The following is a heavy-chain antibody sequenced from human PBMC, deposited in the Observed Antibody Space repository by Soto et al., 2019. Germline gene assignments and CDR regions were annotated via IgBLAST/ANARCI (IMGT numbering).Heavy chain of an antibody. J-gene: IGHJ4*02. Sequence: QVLLVQSGAEVKKPGASVKVSCKTAGYPFTSYGINWVRQAPGQGPEWMGWISAYNGKTSYTQKFEGRVTMTPDTSTSTAYMELRSLRSDDTAVYYCASDRLIEVTGLLHYWGQGTRVTVSS. D-gene: IGHD2-21*02. V-gene: IGHV1-18*01. CDR2: ISAYNGKT. CDR3: ASDRLIEVTGLLHY. CDR1: GYPFTSYG.